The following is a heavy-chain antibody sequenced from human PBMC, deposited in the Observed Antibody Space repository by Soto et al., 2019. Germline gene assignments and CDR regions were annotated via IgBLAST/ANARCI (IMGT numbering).Heavy chain of an antibody. Sequence: GGSLRLSCAASGFTFSSYAMHWVRQAPGKGLEWVAVISYDGSNKYYADSVKGRFTISRDNSKNTLYLQMSSLRAEDTAVYYCAREVGDQNYYGMDVWGQGTTVTVSS. CDR2: ISYDGSNK. D-gene: IGHD3-3*01. CDR1: GFTFSSYA. V-gene: IGHV3-30-3*01. J-gene: IGHJ6*02. CDR3: AREVGDQNYYGMDV.